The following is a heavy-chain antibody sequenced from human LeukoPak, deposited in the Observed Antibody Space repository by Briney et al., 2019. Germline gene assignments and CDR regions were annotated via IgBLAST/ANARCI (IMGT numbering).Heavy chain of an antibody. CDR2: INPSGGGA. CDR3: ARDRFPGTSIVDAFDI. Sequence: GASVKVSCKASGYTFTSYYMHWVRQAPGQGLEWMGIINPSGGGASYAQKFQGRVTMTRDTSTSTVYMELSSLRSEDTAVYYCARDRFPGTSIVDAFDIWGQGTMVTVSS. J-gene: IGHJ3*02. CDR1: GYTFTSYY. D-gene: IGHD1-7*01. V-gene: IGHV1-46*01.